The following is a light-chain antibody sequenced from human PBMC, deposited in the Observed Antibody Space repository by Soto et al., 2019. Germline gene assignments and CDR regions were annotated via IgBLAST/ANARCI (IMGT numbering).Light chain of an antibody. J-gene: IGKJ3*01. CDR1: QSVSSY. CDR3: QQYSRWPRET. CDR2: EAS. V-gene: IGKV3-11*01. Sequence: EIVLTQSPATLSLSPGDRVTLSCRASQSVSSYLTWYQQKPGQAPRLLIYEASKRATGIPARFSGSGSGTEFTLTISSLETEDFAVYFCQQYSRWPRETFGPGTKVDIK.